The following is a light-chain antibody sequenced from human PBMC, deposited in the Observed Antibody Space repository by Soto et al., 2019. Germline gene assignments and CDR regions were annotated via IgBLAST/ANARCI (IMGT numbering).Light chain of an antibody. CDR2: KIS. J-gene: IGKJ2*01. CDR3: MQGTQVPST. V-gene: IGKV2-24*01. Sequence: DIVMTQTPLSSLVTLGQPASISCTSSQSLVHRDGNTYLRWFQQRPCQPPRHLIYKISNGFSGVPDRFSGSGAGTDFTLKIDRVEAEDVGVYYCMQGTQVPSTFGQGTRLEIK. CDR1: QSLVHRDGNTY.